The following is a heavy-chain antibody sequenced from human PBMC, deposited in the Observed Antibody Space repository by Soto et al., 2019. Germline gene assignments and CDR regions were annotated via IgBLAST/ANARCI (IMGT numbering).Heavy chain of an antibody. V-gene: IGHV1-18*01. CDR3: ARDVAARLDNWFDP. CDR1: CYTFPSYG. Sequence: ASVEVSCKASCYTFPSYGISWVRQAPGQGLEWMGWISAYNGNTNYAQKLQGRVTMTTDTSTSTAYMELRSLRSDDTAVYYCARDVAARLDNWFDPWGQGPLVTVSS. CDR2: ISAYNGNT. D-gene: IGHD6-6*01. J-gene: IGHJ5*02.